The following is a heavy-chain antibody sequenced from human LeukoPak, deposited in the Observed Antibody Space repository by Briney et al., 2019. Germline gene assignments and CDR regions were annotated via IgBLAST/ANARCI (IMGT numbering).Heavy chain of an antibody. D-gene: IGHD6-19*01. CDR2: ISSSGSTK. Sequence: GGSLRLSCAASAFTFSTYEMNWVRQAPGKGLEWVSYISSSGSTKYYADSVKGRFTISRDKSKNTLYLQMNSLRAEDTAVYYCAKGLAVAGHFDYWGQGTLVTVSS. V-gene: IGHV3-48*03. J-gene: IGHJ4*02. CDR1: AFTFSTYE. CDR3: AKGLAVAGHFDY.